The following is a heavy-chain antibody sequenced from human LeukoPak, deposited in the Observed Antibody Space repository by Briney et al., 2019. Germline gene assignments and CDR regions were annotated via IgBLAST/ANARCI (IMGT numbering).Heavy chain of an antibody. CDR1: GFIFSTYA. J-gene: IGHJ4*02. D-gene: IGHD2-2*01. CDR2: ISSDGSNK. CDR3: ASALDTDCRSTSCADY. Sequence: GGSLRLSCAASGFIFSTYAIHWVRQAPGKGLEWLAVISSDGSNKYYADSVKGRFTISRDNSKNTLYLQMNSLRAEDTAVYYCASALDTDCRSTSCADYWGQGTLVTVSS. V-gene: IGHV3-30-3*01.